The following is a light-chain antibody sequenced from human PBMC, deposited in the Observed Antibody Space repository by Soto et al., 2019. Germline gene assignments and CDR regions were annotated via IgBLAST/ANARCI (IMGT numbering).Light chain of an antibody. CDR3: QVWDDNSDHHV. Sequence: SELTQTSSVSVAPGQTARISCGGNNIGGKSVHWYQQKPGQAPVVVVYDDSDRPSGIPERFSGSNSGNTATLTISRVEAGDEADYHCQVWDDNSDHHVFGTGTKVTVL. CDR1: NIGGKS. CDR2: DDS. V-gene: IGLV3-21*02. J-gene: IGLJ1*01.